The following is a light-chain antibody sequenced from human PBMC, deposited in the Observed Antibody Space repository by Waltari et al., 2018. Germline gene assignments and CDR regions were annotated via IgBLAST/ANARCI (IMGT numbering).Light chain of an antibody. CDR3: QQRSNWPT. CDR2: DAS. V-gene: IGKV3-11*01. J-gene: IGKJ4*01. Sequence: EIVLTQSPATRSLSPGERATLSCRASQSVSSYLAWYQQKPGQAPRLLIYDASNRATGIPARFSGSGSGTDFTLTISSLEPEDFAVYYCQQRSNWPTFGGGTKVEIK. CDR1: QSVSSY.